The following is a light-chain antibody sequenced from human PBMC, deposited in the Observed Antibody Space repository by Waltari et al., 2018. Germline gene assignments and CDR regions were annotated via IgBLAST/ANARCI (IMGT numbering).Light chain of an antibody. CDR3: YSTDSTGNHVV. CDR2: DDN. J-gene: IGLJ2*01. V-gene: IGLV3-10*01. Sequence: SYELTQPPSVSVSPGQTGRITSPGGALPKKKAFLYQQKSGQAPVLIIYDDNKRPSGIPERFSGSSSGTMATLTISGAQVEDEADYYCYSTDSTGNHVVFGGGTKLTVL. CDR1: ALPKKK.